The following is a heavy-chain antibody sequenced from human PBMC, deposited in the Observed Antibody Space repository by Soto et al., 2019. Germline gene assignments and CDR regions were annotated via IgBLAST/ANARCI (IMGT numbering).Heavy chain of an antibody. CDR3: ARLGRYFDWTNSFDI. Sequence: QVQLVQSGAEVKKPGASVKVSCKASGYTFTSYGISWVRQAPGQGLEWMGWISAYNGNTNYAQKLQGRVTMTTDTATSTADMELRSRRSDDTAVYYCARLGRYFDWTNSFDIWGQGTMVTVSS. CDR2: ISAYNGNT. J-gene: IGHJ3*02. D-gene: IGHD3-9*01. CDR1: GYTFTSYG. V-gene: IGHV1-18*01.